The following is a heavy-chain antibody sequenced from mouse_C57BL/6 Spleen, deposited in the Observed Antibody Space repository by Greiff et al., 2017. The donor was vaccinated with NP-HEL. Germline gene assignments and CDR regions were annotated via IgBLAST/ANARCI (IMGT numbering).Heavy chain of an antibody. Sequence: QVQLQQPGAELVRPGSSVKLSCKASGYTFTSYWMHWVKQRPIQGLEWIGNIDPSDSETHYNQKFKDKATLTVDKSSSTAYMPLSSLTSEDSAVYYCATQDSSGPYYAMDYWGQGTSVTVSS. CDR2: IDPSDSET. V-gene: IGHV1-52*01. D-gene: IGHD3-2*02. CDR1: GYTFTSYW. J-gene: IGHJ4*01. CDR3: ATQDSSGPYYAMDY.